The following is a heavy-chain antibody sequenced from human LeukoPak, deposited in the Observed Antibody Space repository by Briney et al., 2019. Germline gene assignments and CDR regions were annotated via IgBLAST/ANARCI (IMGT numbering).Heavy chain of an antibody. V-gene: IGHV3-21*01. CDR1: GFTFSSYS. J-gene: IGHJ4*02. D-gene: IGHD6-13*01. Sequence: GGSLRLSCAASGFTFSSYSMNWVRQAPGKGLEWVSSISSSSSYIYYADSVKGRFTISRDNAKNSLYLQMNSLRAEDTAVYYCARASSSWYYFDYWGQGTLVTVSS. CDR2: ISSSSSYI. CDR3: ARASSSWYYFDY.